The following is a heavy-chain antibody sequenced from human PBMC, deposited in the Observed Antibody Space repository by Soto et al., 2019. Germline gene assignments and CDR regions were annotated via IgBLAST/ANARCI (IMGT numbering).Heavy chain of an antibody. CDR1: GFTFSTYW. CDR3: VCGGNFFIY. D-gene: IGHD3-16*01. J-gene: IGHJ4*02. CDR2: MDQDGSET. V-gene: IGHV3-7*01. Sequence: EVQLVESGGGLVQPGGPLSLSCAASGFTFSTYWMTWFRQPPGKGLEWVANMDQDGSETYYVDSVRGRFTVSRDNAKNSLYLQMNSLRVEDTAVYYCVCGGNFFIYWGQGTLVTVSP.